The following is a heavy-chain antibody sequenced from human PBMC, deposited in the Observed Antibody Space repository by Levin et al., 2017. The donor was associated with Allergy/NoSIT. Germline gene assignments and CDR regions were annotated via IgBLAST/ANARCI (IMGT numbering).Heavy chain of an antibody. V-gene: IGHV6-1*01. D-gene: IGHD1-26*01. CDR1: GDSVSSSSAA. CDR2: TYYRSKWYS. J-gene: IGHJ4*02. Sequence: SQTLSLTCAVSGDSVSSSSAAWLWVRQSPSRGLEWLGKTYYRSKWYSDYGSSVKGRIIINSDTSRNQFSLQLNSVTPEDTAVYYCARGGGSYPDFDTWGQGILVTVSS. CDR3: ARGGGSYPDFDT.